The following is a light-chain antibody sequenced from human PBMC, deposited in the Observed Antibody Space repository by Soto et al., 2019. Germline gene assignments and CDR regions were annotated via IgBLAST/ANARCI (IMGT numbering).Light chain of an antibody. Sequence: DIQLTQSPSFLSASVGDRVTITCRASQGIRDFLAWYQQKPGKAPKLLIYAASTLQTGVPTRFSGIASGTAFTLIISNLQPADFATYYCQQFNVYPLTFGGGTKVEIK. CDR3: QQFNVYPLT. CDR2: AAS. CDR1: QGIRDF. V-gene: IGKV1-9*01. J-gene: IGKJ4*01.